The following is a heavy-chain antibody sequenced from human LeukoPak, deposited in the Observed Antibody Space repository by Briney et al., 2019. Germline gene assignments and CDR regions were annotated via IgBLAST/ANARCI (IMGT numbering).Heavy chain of an antibody. J-gene: IGHJ3*02. Sequence: GGSLRLSCAASGFTVSSNYMSWVRQAPGQGLEWVSSISSSSDYIYYADSVKGRFTISRDNAKNSLYLQMNSLRAEDTAVYYCARAYEWQLDQGAFDIWGQGTMVTVSS. CDR3: ARAYEWQLDQGAFDI. D-gene: IGHD6-13*01. CDR2: ISSSSDYI. CDR1: GFTVSSNY. V-gene: IGHV3-21*01.